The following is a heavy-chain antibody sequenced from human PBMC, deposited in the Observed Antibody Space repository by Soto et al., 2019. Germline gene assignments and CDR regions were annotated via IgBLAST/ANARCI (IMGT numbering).Heavy chain of an antibody. D-gene: IGHD3-3*01. CDR3: AKRGAFWSGIDFDY. V-gene: IGHV3-23*01. CDR1: GFTFSSYA. CDR2: ISGSGGST. Sequence: GGSLRLSCAASGFTFSSYAMSWVRQAPGKGLEWVSTISGSGGSTYYADSVKGRFTISRDNSKNTLYLQMNSLRAEDTAVYYCAKRGAFWSGIDFDYWGQGTLVTVSS. J-gene: IGHJ4*02.